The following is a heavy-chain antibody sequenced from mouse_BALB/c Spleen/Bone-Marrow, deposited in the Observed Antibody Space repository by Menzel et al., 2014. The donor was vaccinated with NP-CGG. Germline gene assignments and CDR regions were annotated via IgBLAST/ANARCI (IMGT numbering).Heavy chain of an antibody. CDR2: INPSSGYT. CDR1: GYTFTSYT. D-gene: IGHD4-1*01. Sequence: QVQLQQSGAELARPGASVKMSCKASGYTFTSYTMHWVKQRPRQGLEWIGYINPSSGYTNYNQKFKDKATLTADKSSSTAYMQLSSLTSEDSAVYYCARERNWDSFAYWGQGTLVTVSA. V-gene: IGHV1-4*01. J-gene: IGHJ3*01. CDR3: ARERNWDSFAY.